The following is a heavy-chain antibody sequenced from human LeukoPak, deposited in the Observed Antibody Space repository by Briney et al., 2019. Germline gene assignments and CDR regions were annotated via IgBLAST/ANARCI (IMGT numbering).Heavy chain of an antibody. J-gene: IGHJ6*03. Sequence: ASVKVSCKAFGYTFTSNYMHWVRQAPGQGPEWMGVISPSGGSTTYAQKFQGRVTITADESTSTAYMELSSLRSEDTAVYYCARVPPSGSYGLYYYYYMDVWGKGTTVTVSS. V-gene: IGHV1-46*01. D-gene: IGHD3-10*01. CDR3: ARVPPSGSYGLYYYYYMDV. CDR2: ISPSGGST. CDR1: GYTFTSNY.